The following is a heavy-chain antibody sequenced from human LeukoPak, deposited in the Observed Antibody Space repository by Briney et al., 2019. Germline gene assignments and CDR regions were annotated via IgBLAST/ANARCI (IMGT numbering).Heavy chain of an antibody. V-gene: IGHV3-7*01. J-gene: IGHJ4*02. Sequence: GGSLRLSCAASGFTFSNYWMSWVRQAPGKGPEWVANIRQDGNEKYYVDSVKGRFTISRDNTKNSLYLQMDSLRAEDTAVYYCARDNYGSGSYSWSKRLDYWGQGTLVTVSS. CDR3: ARDNYGSGSYSWSKRLDY. CDR2: IRQDGNEK. D-gene: IGHD3-10*01. CDR1: GFTFSNYW.